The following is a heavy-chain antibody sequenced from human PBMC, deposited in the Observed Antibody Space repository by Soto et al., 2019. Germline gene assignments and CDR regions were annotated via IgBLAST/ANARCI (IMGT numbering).Heavy chain of an antibody. V-gene: IGHV4-59*01. CDR1: GGSISSYY. CDR3: ARDANPERRLVPRTHYYGMDV. Sequence: QVQLQESAPGLVKPSETLSLTCTVSGGSISSYYWSWIRQPPGKGLTWIGYINYSGRTNYNPSLMSRVTISEDTSKNQFSLKLSSVTAADTAVYYCARDANPERRLVPRTHYYGMDVWGQGTTVTVSS. J-gene: IGHJ6*02. CDR2: INYSGRT. D-gene: IGHD6-19*01.